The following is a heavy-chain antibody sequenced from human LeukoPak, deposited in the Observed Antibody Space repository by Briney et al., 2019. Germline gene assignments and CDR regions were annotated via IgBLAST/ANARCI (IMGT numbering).Heavy chain of an antibody. CDR2: IRYDGSNK. D-gene: IGHD3-22*01. V-gene: IGHV3-30*02. CDR1: GFTFSSYG. J-gene: IGHJ4*02. CDR3: ARDYDSSGYEIVFDY. Sequence: GGSLRLSCAASGFTFSSYGMHWVRQAPGKGLEWVAFIRYDGSNKYYADSVKGRFTISRDNSKNTLYLQMNSLRAEDTAAYYCARDYDSSGYEIVFDYWGQGTLVTVSS.